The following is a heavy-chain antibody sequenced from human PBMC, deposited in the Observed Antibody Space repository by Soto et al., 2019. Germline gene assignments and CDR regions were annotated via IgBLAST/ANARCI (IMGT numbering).Heavy chain of an antibody. CDR1: GFTFSSYS. V-gene: IGHV3-21*01. J-gene: IGHJ4*02. D-gene: IGHD6-13*01. CDR2: ISSSSSYI. CDR3: ATPKQQLVLSFDY. Sequence: GGSLRLSCAASGFTFSSYSMNWVRQAPGKGLEWVSSISSSSSYIYYADSVKGRFTISRDNAKNSLYLQMNSLRAEDTAAYYCATPKQQLVLSFDYWGQGTLVTVSS.